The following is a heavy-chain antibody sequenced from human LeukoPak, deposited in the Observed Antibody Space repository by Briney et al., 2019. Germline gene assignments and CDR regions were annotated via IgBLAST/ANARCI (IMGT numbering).Heavy chain of an antibody. J-gene: IGHJ4*02. CDR2: ISYDGSYE. V-gene: IGHV3-30*18. D-gene: IGHD5-18*01. CDR3: AKVANTAANS. Sequence: GGSLRLFCAASGFTISACCMLWVRQAPGKGLEWVAVISYDGSYEYFADSVKGRFTISRDNSKNTLYLQINSLRAEDTAMYYGAKVANTAANSWGQGTLVTVSS. CDR1: GFTISACC.